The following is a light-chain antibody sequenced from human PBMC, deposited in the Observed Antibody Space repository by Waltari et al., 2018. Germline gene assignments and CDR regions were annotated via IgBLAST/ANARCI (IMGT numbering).Light chain of an antibody. J-gene: IGLJ3*02. CDR3: QSYDSSLSGWV. Sequence: QSVLTQPPSVSGAPGQRVTISCTGSSSNIGAAYDVPWYQQLPGTAPKLLFSGNTNRPSGVPDRFSGSKSGTSASLAITGLQAEDEADYYCQSYDSSLSGWVFGGGTKLTVL. CDR2: GNT. V-gene: IGLV1-40*01. CDR1: SSNIGAAYD.